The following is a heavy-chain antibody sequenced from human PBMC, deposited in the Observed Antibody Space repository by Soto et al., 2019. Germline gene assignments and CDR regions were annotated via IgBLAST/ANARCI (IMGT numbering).Heavy chain of an antibody. D-gene: IGHD3-22*01. CDR3: ARVHSSGYTHYYYYGMDV. Sequence: GGSLRLSCAASGFTFSSYGMHRVRQAPGKGLEWVAVIWYDGSNKYYADSVKGRFTISRDNSKNMLYLQMNSLRAEDTAVYYCARVHSSGYTHYYYYGMDVWGQGTTVTVSS. J-gene: IGHJ6*02. V-gene: IGHV3-33*01. CDR1: GFTFSSYG. CDR2: IWYDGSNK.